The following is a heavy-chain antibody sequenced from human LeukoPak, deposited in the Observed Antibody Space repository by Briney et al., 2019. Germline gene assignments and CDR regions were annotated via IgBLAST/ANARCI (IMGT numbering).Heavy chain of an antibody. CDR2: INPNSGGT. V-gene: IGHV1-2*02. CDR3: ARDWGYCSSTSCHVFDY. Sequence: ASVKVSCKASGYTFAGYYMHWVRQAPGQGLEWMGWINPNSGGTNYAQKFQGRVTMTRDTSISTAYMELSRLRSDDTAVYYCARDWGYCSSTSCHVFDYWGQGTLVTVSS. D-gene: IGHD2-2*01. CDR1: GYTFAGYY. J-gene: IGHJ4*02.